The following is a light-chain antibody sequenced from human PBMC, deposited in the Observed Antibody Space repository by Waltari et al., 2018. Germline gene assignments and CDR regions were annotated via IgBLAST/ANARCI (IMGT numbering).Light chain of an antibody. CDR1: MSTIRSNT. V-gene: IGLV1-44*01. Sequence: QSVLTQPPSVSGTPGQRVTISCSGGMSTIRSNTVNWYQQLPGSAPRLLIYRNDERPSGVPDRFSGSKSITSASLAISGLQSEDEGDYFCASWDDSLPGYVFGPGTKVTVL. CDR3: ASWDDSLPGYV. CDR2: RND. J-gene: IGLJ1*01.